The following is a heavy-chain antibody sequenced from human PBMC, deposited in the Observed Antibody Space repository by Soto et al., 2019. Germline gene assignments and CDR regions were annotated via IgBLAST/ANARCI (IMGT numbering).Heavy chain of an antibody. V-gene: IGHV3-9*01. CDR2: ISWNSGSI. Sequence: EVQLVESGGGLVQPGRSLRLSCAASGFTFDDYAMHWVRQAPGKGLEWVSGISWNSGSIGYADSVKGRFTISRDNAKNSLYLQMNSLIAEDTALYYCAKGGEEYSSSREGVDYWGQGTLVTVSS. J-gene: IGHJ4*02. D-gene: IGHD6-6*01. CDR1: GFTFDDYA. CDR3: AKGGEEYSSSREGVDY.